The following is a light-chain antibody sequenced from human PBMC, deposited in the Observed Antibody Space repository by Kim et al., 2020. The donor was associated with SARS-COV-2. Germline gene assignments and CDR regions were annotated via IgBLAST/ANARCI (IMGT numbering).Light chain of an antibody. J-gene: IGLJ2*01. CDR1: DIGSKS. Sequence: SYELTQPPSVSVAPGRTARITCGGNDIGSKSVHWYQQKPGQAPVLVISYDSDRPSGIPDRFSGSNSGNTATLTITRVEAGDEADYHCQVWDSDTHVLFGGGTKLTVL. CDR2: YDS. CDR3: QVWDSDTHVL. V-gene: IGLV3-21*04.